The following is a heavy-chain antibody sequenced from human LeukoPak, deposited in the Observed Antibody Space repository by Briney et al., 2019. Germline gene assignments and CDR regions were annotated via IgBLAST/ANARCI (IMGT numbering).Heavy chain of an antibody. CDR1: GFTFRRFA. CDR2: ISGSGTST. Sequence: PGGSLRLSCAASGFTFRRFAMSWVRQAPGKGLEWVSAISGSGTSTYYAASVKGRFTVSRDNSENTLYLQMNSLRADDTAVYYCAKGMGQQLVLPDAFDIWGKGTMVTVSS. CDR3: AKGMGQQLVLPDAFDI. V-gene: IGHV3-23*01. D-gene: IGHD6-6*01. J-gene: IGHJ3*02.